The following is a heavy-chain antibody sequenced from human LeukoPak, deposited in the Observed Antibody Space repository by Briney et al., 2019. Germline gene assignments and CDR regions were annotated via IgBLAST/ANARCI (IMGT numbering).Heavy chain of an antibody. D-gene: IGHD6-19*01. V-gene: IGHV1-8*02. J-gene: IGHJ4*02. CDR1: GYTFTGYY. Sequence: ASVKVSCKASGYTFTGYYMHWVRQAPGQGLEWMGWMNPNSGNTGYAQKFQGRVTMTRNTSISTAYMELSSLRSEDTAVYYCARTKQWVDYWGQGTLVTVSS. CDR2: MNPNSGNT. CDR3: ARTKQWVDY.